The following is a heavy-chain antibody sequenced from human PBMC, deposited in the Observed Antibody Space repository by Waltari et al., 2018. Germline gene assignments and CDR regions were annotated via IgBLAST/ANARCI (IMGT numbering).Heavy chain of an antibody. D-gene: IGHD6-13*01. Sequence: EVQLLESGGGLVQPGGSLRLSCAASGFTFSSYAMSWVRQAPGKGLDGVSAFSGSGGSTYYADSVKGRFTSSRDNSKNTLYLQMNSLRAEDTAVYYCAKDRIAAALNWFDPWGQGTLVTVSS. CDR1: GFTFSSYA. V-gene: IGHV3-23*01. CDR3: AKDRIAAALNWFDP. J-gene: IGHJ5*02. CDR2: FSGSGGST.